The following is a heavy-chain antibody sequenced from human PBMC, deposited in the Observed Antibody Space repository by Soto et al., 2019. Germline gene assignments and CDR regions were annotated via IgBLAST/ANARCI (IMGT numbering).Heavy chain of an antibody. Sequence: SETLSLTCAVSGGSISSSNWWSWVRQPPGKGLEWIGEIYHSGSTNYNPSLKSRVTISVDKSKNQFSLKLTSATAADTAVYYCARVSTSASGSYYTLDYWGQGTLVTVSS. CDR3: ARVSTSASGSYYTLDY. J-gene: IGHJ4*02. CDR2: IYHSGST. D-gene: IGHD3-10*01. V-gene: IGHV4-4*02. CDR1: GGSISSSNW.